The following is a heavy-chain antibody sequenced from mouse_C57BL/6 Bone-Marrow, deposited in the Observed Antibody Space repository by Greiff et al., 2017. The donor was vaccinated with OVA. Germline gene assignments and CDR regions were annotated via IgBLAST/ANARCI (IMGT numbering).Heavy chain of an antibody. V-gene: IGHV14-4*01. Sequence: EVQRVESGAELVRPGASVKLSCTASGFNIKDDYMHWVKQRPEQGLEWIGWIDPENGDTEYASKFQGKATITADTSSNTAYLQLSSLTSEDTAVYYCTTDDGLDYWGQGTTRTVSS. CDR3: TTDDGLDY. J-gene: IGHJ2*01. CDR1: GFNIKDDY. CDR2: IDPENGDT. D-gene: IGHD2-3*01.